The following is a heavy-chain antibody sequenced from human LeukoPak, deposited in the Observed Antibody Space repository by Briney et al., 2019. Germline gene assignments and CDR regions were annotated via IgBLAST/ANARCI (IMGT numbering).Heavy chain of an antibody. J-gene: IGHJ6*02. CDR2: IYSGGST. V-gene: IGHV3-53*01. CDR3: ARDRIAVADYYYYYGMDV. D-gene: IGHD6-19*01. CDR1: GFTVSSNY. Sequence: GGSLRLSCAASGFTVSSNYMSWVRQAPGKGLEWVSVIYSGGSTNYADSVKGRFTISRDNSKNTLYLQMNSLRAEDTAVYYCARDRIAVADYYYYYGMDVWGQGTTVTVSS.